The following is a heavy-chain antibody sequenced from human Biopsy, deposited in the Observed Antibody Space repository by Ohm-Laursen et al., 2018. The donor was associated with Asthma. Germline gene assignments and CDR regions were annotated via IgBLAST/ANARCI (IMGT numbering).Heavy chain of an antibody. CDR2: ISYDGSNK. V-gene: IGHV3-30-3*01. CDR1: GFTFSTYA. J-gene: IGHJ4*02. Sequence: RLSCAASGFTFSTYAMHWVRQAPGKGLEWVAVISYDGSNKCYADSVKGRFTISRDNSKNTLYLQVNSLRGDDTAVYYCARDMNRDGWYFDYWGQGTLVTVSS. D-gene: IGHD5-24*01. CDR3: ARDMNRDGWYFDY.